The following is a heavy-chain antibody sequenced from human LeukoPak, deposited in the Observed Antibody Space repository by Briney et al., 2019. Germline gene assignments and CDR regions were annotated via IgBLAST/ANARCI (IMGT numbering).Heavy chain of an antibody. CDR3: ARGTYYDFWSGYYYFDY. Sequence: SETLSLTCAVSGGSLSSGGYSWSWIRQPPGTGLEWIGYIYHSGSTYYNPSLKSRVTISVDRSKNQFSLKLSSVTAADTAVYYCARGTYYDFWSGYYYFDYWGQGTLVTVSS. CDR2: IYHSGST. J-gene: IGHJ4*02. D-gene: IGHD3-3*01. V-gene: IGHV4-30-2*01. CDR1: GGSLSSGGYS.